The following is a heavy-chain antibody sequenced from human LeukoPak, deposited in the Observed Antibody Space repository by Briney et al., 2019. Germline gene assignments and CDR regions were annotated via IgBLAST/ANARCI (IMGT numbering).Heavy chain of an antibody. CDR2: IIPSIEIA. CDR3: ARDQNYYGSGKYLGYVDS. Sequence: GASVKVSCTAYGGAFTIHGISWVRQAPGQGLEWMGRIIPSIEIANYAQRFQGRVTITADRSTTTAYMELTSLTPEDTAVYYCARDQNYYGSGKYLGYVDSWGQGTLVTVSS. V-gene: IGHV1-69*04. CDR1: GGAFTIHG. J-gene: IGHJ4*02. D-gene: IGHD3-10*01.